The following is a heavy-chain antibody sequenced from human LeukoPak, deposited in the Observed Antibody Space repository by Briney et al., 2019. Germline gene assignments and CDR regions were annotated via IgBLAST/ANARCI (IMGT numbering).Heavy chain of an antibody. CDR3: ARDACSGGHGGTTCPKYRAPGD. CDR2: IKEEGSEK. D-gene: IGHD2-15*01. Sequence: GGSLRLSCVAAVFIFSTYWMSWVRPAPGKRLGWVANIKEEGSEKYYVDSVNGRFTISRDNAKNSLYLQMTSLRAEDTAVYYCARDACSGGHGGTTCPKYRAPGDWGQGTLVTVSS. CDR1: VFIFSTYW. J-gene: IGHJ4*02. V-gene: IGHV3-7*01.